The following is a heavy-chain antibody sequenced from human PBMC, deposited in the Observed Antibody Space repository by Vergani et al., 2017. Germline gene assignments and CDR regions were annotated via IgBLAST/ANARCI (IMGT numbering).Heavy chain of an antibody. CDR3: ARDHSSSDRGWFDP. CDR1: GGSFSSYY. J-gene: IGHJ5*02. CDR2: IYTSGST. D-gene: IGHD6-6*01. V-gene: IGHV4-59*10. Sequence: QVQLQQWGAGLLKPSETLSLTCAVYGGSFSSYYWSWIRQPAGKGLEWIGRIYTSGSTNYNPSLKSRVTMSVDTSKNQFSLKLSSVTAADTAVYYCARDHSSSDRGWFDPWGQGTLVTVSS.